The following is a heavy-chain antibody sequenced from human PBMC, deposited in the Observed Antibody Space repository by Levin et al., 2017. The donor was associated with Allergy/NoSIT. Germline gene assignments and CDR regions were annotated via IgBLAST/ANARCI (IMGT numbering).Heavy chain of an antibody. V-gene: IGHV3-33*01. CDR2: IWYDGSNK. D-gene: IGHD3-10*01. Sequence: PGGSLRLSCAASGFTFSSYGMHWVRQAPGKGLEWVAVIWYDGSNKYYADSVKGRFTISRDNSKNTLYLQMNSQRAEDTAVYYCARDRGGMDVWGQGTTVTVSS. CDR1: GFTFSSYG. J-gene: IGHJ6*02. CDR3: ARDRGGMDV.